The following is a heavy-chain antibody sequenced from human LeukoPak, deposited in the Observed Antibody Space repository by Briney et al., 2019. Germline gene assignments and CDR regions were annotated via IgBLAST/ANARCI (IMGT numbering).Heavy chain of an antibody. V-gene: IGHV3-30*04. J-gene: IGHJ4*02. CDR1: GFTFSSYA. CDR3: ARTPRGGVTAIY. Sequence: QSGGSLRLSCAASGFTFSSYAMHWVRQAPGKGLEWVAVISYDGSNKYYADSVKGRFTISRDNPKNTLYLQMNSLRVEDTAVYYCARTPRGGVTAIYWGQGTLVTVSS. D-gene: IGHD2-21*02. CDR2: ISYDGSNK.